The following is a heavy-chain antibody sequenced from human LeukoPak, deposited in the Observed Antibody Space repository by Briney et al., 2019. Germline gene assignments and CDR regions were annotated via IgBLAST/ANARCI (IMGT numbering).Heavy chain of an antibody. J-gene: IGHJ6*02. CDR1: GCSISSYY. D-gene: IGHD3-22*01. V-gene: IGHV4-59*01. Sequence: ETLSLTCNVSGCSISSYYWSWIRQPPGKGLEWIGYIYYSGSTNYNPSLKSRVTISVDTSKNQFSLKLSSVTAADTAVYYCAREMYYYDSSGYYPSDYYGMDVWGQGTTVTVSS. CDR3: AREMYYYDSSGYYPSDYYGMDV. CDR2: IYYSGST.